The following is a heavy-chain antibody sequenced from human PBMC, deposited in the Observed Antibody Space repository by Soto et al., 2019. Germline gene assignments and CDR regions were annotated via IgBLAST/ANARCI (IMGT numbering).Heavy chain of an antibody. V-gene: IGHV3-23*01. CDR2: ISNTADST. CDR1: GFTFSNYA. Sequence: EVQLLESGGGLVQPGGSLRLSCAASGFTFSNYAMSWVRQAPGKGLEWVASISNTADSTYYGDSVKGRFTISRDNSKNKLYLQMKVLTADDTAVYYCAKDRRSGGNYNGYFDLWGPGTLVTVSS. J-gene: IGHJ2*01. CDR3: AKDRRSGGNYNGYFDL. D-gene: IGHD3-9*01.